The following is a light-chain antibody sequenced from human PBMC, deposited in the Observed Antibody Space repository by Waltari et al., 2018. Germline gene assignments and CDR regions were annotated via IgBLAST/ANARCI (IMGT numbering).Light chain of an antibody. CDR3: QRYGSSPWT. CDR1: QSVTSNL. V-gene: IGKV3-20*01. Sequence: EIVLTQSPGTLSLSPGERATLSCRVSQSVTSNLLAWYQQKPGQAPRLLIYEASIRAIGIPERFSGSGSGTDFTLTISRLEPEDFAVYYCQRYGSSPWTFGQGTKVDIK. CDR2: EAS. J-gene: IGKJ1*01.